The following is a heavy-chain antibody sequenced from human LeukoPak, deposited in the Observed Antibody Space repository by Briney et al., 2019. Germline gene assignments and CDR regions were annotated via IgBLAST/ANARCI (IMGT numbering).Heavy chain of an antibody. CDR2: IYFSGST. J-gene: IGHJ4*02. CDR3: ARQYCSGGSCYSAVGY. CDR1: GGSISRYY. Sequence: SETLSLTCTVSGGSISRYYWSWIRQPPGKGLEWIGYIYFSGSTNYSPSPKSRVTISVDTSKNQFTLKLSSVTAADTAVYYCARQYCSGGSCYSAVGYWGQGTLVTVSS. V-gene: IGHV4-59*08. D-gene: IGHD2-15*01.